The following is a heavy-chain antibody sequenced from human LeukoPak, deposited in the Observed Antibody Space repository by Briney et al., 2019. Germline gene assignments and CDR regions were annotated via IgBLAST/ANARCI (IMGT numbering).Heavy chain of an antibody. CDR3: ARDLTTIFGVGHYMDV. CDR2: INPNSGGT. J-gene: IGHJ6*03. V-gene: IGHV1-2*02. Sequence: ASVKASCKASGYTFTGYYMHWVRQAPGQGLEWMGWINPNSGGTNYAQKFQGRVTMTRDTSISTAYMELSRLRSDDTAVYYCARDLTTIFGVGHYMDVWGKGTTVTVSS. CDR1: GYTFTGYY. D-gene: IGHD3-3*01.